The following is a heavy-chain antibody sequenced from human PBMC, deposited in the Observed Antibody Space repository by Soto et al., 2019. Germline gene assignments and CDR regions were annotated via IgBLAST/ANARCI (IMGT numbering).Heavy chain of an antibody. Sequence: QVQLVESGGGVVQPGRSLRLSCAASGFTVSSYGMHWVRQAPGEGLEWVAVIWYDGSNKYYADSVKGRFTISRDNSKNTLYLQMNSLRAEDTAVYYCAREGRLAVDNWFDPWGQGTLVTVSS. D-gene: IGHD6-19*01. CDR3: AREGRLAVDNWFDP. V-gene: IGHV3-33*01. CDR2: IWYDGSNK. J-gene: IGHJ5*02. CDR1: GFTVSSYG.